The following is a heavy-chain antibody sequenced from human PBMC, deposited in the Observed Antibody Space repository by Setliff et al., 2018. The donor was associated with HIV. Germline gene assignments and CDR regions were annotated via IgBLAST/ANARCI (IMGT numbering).Heavy chain of an antibody. CDR2: ISSSSRTI. CDR1: VFTFSIHN. D-gene: IGHD3-22*01. J-gene: IGHJ3*02. V-gene: IGHV3-48*01. Sequence: PGGSLRLSCAASVFTFSIHNLNWVRQAPGKGLEWLSYISSSSRTIYYADSVKGRFTISRDNAKNSLYLQMNSLRAEDTAVYYCARSLYDSSMNVIWGKGRMVTVSS. CDR3: ARSLYDSSMNVI.